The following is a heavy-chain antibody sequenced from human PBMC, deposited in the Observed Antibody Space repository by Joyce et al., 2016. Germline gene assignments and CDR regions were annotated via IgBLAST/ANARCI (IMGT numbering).Heavy chain of an antibody. V-gene: IGHV1-69*01. CDR3: AREGRTGTIDY. CDR1: GDNFSSYT. J-gene: IGHJ4*02. D-gene: IGHD1-1*01. Sequence: QVQLVQSGAEVKKPGSSVKVSCKASGDNFSSYTLNWVRQAPGQGLEWMGGIIPIFGTANYAQKFQGRVTIIADESTSTAYMELSSLRSEDTAVYYCAREGRTGTIDYWGQGTLVTVSS. CDR2: IIPIFGTA.